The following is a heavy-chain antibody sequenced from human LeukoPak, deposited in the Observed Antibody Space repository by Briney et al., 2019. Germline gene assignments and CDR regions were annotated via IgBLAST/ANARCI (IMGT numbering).Heavy chain of an antibody. J-gene: IGHJ4*02. D-gene: IGHD3-22*01. CDR1: GYSLTSDY. CDR2: IFHSGST. Sequence: PSETLSLTCTVSGYSLTSDYWGWIRQPPGKGLEWIASIFHSGSTFYNPSVKSRVTISVDTSKNQFSLKLSSVTAADTAVYYCARVTGYMIEDYFDYWGQGTLVTVSS. CDR3: ARVTGYMIEDYFDY. V-gene: IGHV4-38-2*02.